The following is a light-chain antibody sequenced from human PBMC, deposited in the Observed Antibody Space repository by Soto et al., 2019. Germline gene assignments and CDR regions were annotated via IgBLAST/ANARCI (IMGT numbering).Light chain of an antibody. Sequence: QSVLTQPPSASGTPGQRVTISCSGSSSNIGSNTVNWYQQLPGTAPKLLIYSNNQRPSGVPDRFSGSKSGTSASLAISGLQSEDEADYYCEAWDDNLNGNGFGAETKVTV. J-gene: IGLJ1*01. CDR2: SNN. CDR1: SSNIGSNT. V-gene: IGLV1-44*01. CDR3: EAWDDNLNGNG.